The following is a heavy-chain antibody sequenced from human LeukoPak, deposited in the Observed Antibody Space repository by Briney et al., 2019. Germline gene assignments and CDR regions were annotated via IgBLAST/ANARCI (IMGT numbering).Heavy chain of an antibody. Sequence: ASVQVSCKASRYIFTGYNMHWVRQAPGQGLEWMGWINPNNGDTNYAQKFQGRVTMTRDTSISTAYMELSRLRSDDTAVYYCARDRTRGDSARYSVNWFDPWGQGTLVTVSS. D-gene: IGHD3-10*01. CDR2: INPNNGDT. J-gene: IGHJ5*02. CDR1: RYIFTGYN. V-gene: IGHV1-2*02. CDR3: ARDRTRGDSARYSVNWFDP.